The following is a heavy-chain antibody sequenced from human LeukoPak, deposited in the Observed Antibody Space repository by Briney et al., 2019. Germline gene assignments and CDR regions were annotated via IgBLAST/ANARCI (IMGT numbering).Heavy chain of an antibody. CDR1: GGSISSSSYY. CDR3: ARGGYSHPVFDY. Sequence: PSETLSLTCTVSGGSISSSSYYWGWIRQPPGKGLEWIGEINHSGSTNYNPSLKSRVTISVDTSKNQFSLKLSSVTAADTAVYYCARGGYSHPVFDYWGQGTLVTVSS. J-gene: IGHJ4*02. V-gene: IGHV4-39*07. CDR2: INHSGST. D-gene: IGHD5-18*01.